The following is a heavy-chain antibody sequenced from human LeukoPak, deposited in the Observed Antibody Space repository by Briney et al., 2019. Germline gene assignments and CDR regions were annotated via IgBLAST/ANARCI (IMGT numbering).Heavy chain of an antibody. CDR2: IIPILGIA. CDR1: GGTFSSYA. V-gene: IGHV1-69*04. Sequence: WASVKVSCKASGGTFSSYAISWVRQAPGQGLEWMGRIIPILGIANYAQKFQGRVTITADKSTSTAYMELSSLRSEDTAVYYCAREQLETTYCGGDCYLGPFDYWGQGTLVTVSS. D-gene: IGHD2-21*02. J-gene: IGHJ4*02. CDR3: AREQLETTYCGGDCYLGPFDY.